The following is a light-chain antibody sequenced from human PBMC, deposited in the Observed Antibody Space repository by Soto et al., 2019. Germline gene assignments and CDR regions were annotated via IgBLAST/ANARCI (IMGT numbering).Light chain of an antibody. J-gene: IGKJ1*01. CDR1: QSLVHSNGNTF. CDR3: MQGTYAPKT. CDR2: KVS. V-gene: IGKV2-30*02. Sequence: EVVMTQSPLSLPVTLGQPASISCRSSQSLVHSNGNTFLTWFQQRPGQSPRRLIYKVSIRDSGVSDRFSGSGSGTDFTLKISRVEAEDVGVYYRMQGTYAPKTFGQGTKVDIK.